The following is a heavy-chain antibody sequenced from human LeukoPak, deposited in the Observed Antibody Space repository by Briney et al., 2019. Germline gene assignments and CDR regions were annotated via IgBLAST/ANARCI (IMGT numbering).Heavy chain of an antibody. CDR2: INAYNGNT. V-gene: IGHV1-18*01. J-gene: IGHJ4*02. CDR1: GYTFTSYG. CDR3: AIRRAAAGTYFDY. Sequence: GSVKVSCKASGYTFTSYGISWVRQAPGQGLEWVGWINAYNGNTNYTQKLQGRVTMSTDTSTSTDYMGLRRLRAAATPVYYSAIRRAAAGTYFDYWGQGTLVTVSS. D-gene: IGHD6-13*01.